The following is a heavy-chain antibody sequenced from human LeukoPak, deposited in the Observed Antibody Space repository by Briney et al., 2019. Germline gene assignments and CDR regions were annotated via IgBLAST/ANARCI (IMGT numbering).Heavy chain of an antibody. CDR3: ARAEVSCSGSTCFSY. D-gene: IGHD2-15*01. CDR1: GYTFTSYA. Sequence: ASVKVSCKASGYTFTSYAMSWVRQAPGQGLEWIGWTNTNTGNPTYAQGFTGRFVFSLDTSVSTAYLHISSLKAEDTAVYYRARAEVSCSGSTCFSYWGQGTLVTVSS. V-gene: IGHV7-4-1*02. J-gene: IGHJ4*02. CDR2: TNTNTGNP.